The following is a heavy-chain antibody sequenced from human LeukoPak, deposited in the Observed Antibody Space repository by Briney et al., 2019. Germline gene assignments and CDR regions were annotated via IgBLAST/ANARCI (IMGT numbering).Heavy chain of an antibody. CDR3: ARDGVYGMDV. CDR1: GFTFSSYA. Sequence: GGPLRLSCAASGFTFSSYAMHWVRQAPGKGLEWVAVISYDGSNKYYADSVKGRFTISRDNSKNTLYLQMNSLRAEDTAVYYCARDGVYGMDVWGKGTTVTVSS. CDR2: ISYDGSNK. D-gene: IGHD3-16*01. J-gene: IGHJ6*04. V-gene: IGHV3-30*04.